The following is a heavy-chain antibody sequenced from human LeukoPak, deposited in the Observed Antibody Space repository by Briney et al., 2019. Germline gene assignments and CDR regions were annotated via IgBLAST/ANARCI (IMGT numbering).Heavy chain of an antibody. CDR1: GGTFSSYA. CDR2: IIPMLGTA. Sequence: GASVKVSCKASGGTFSSYAISWVRQAPGQGLEWMGGIIPMLGTAHYAQKFRGRVTITADESTSTVYMDLSSLRSEDTAVHYCAIGGTITARAWGQGTLVTVSS. V-gene: IGHV1-69*13. J-gene: IGHJ5*02. D-gene: IGHD6-6*01. CDR3: AIGGTITARA.